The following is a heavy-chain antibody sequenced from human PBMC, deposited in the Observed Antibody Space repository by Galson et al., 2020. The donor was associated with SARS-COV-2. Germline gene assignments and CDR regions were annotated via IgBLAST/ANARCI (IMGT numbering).Heavy chain of an antibody. J-gene: IGHJ5*02. D-gene: IGHD6-13*01. Sequence: GESLKISCKGSGNSITSYWIGSVRQIPGKGLEWLGIISPGDSDTSYPPSLQGQVTISVDKSINTAYLQWSSLKASDTAIYYCARRITSAGTRWFDPWGQGTLVTVSS. CDR3: ARRITSAGTRWFDP. CDR2: ISPGDSDT. CDR1: GNSITSYW. V-gene: IGHV5-51*01.